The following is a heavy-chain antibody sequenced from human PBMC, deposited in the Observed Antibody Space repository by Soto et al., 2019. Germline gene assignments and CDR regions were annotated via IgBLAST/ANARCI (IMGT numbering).Heavy chain of an antibody. CDR2: ISAYNGNT. J-gene: IGHJ4*02. CDR1: GYTFTSYG. Sequence: GASVKVSCKASGYTFTSYGISWVRQAPGQGLEWMGWISAYNGNTNYAQKLQGRVTMTTDTSTSTAYMELRSLRSDDAAVYYCARDPGYIYGSDYFDYWGQGTLVTVSS. V-gene: IGHV1-18*01. CDR3: ARDPGYIYGSDYFDY. D-gene: IGHD5-18*01.